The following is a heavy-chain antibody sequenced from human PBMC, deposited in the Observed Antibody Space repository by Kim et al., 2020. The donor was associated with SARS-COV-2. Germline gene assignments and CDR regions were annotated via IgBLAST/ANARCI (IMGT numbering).Heavy chain of an antibody. CDR3: GREGAGGGSLDD. D-gene: IGHD1-26*01. CDR1: GFTVSTNY. J-gene: IGHJ4*02. Sequence: GGSLRLSCAASGFTVSTNYMSWVRQAPGKGLEWVSVVYGGGSIYYADSVKGRFTTSRHNSKNTLYLQMNSLRPDDTAVYHCGREGAGGGSLDDWSQGTLV. CDR2: VYGGGSI. V-gene: IGHV3-53*04.